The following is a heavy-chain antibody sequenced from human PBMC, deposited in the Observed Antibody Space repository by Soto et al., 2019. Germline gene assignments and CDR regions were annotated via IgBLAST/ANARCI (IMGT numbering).Heavy chain of an antibody. J-gene: IGHJ3*02. D-gene: IGHD2-2*01. V-gene: IGHV5-51*01. Sequence: LKISCKGSGYSFTSYWIGWVRQMPGKGLEWMVIIYPGDSDTRYSPSFQGQVTISADKSISTAYLQWSSLKASDTAMYYCARNIVVVPAAAIAFDIWGQGTMVTVSS. CDR3: ARNIVVVPAAAIAFDI. CDR1: GYSFTSYW. CDR2: IYPGDSDT.